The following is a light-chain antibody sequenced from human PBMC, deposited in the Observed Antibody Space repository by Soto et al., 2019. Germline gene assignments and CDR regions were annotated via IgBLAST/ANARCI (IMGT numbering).Light chain of an antibody. CDR1: SSNIGAGYD. CDR2: GNS. Sequence: QSALAQPPSVSGAPGQKVTISCTGSSSNIGAGYDLHWYQQLPGTAPKLLLYGNSNRPSGVPDRFSGSKSGTSASLAITGLQAEDEADYYCQSYDCSLSAYVFGTGTKVTVL. CDR3: QSYDCSLSAYV. J-gene: IGLJ1*01. V-gene: IGLV1-40*01.